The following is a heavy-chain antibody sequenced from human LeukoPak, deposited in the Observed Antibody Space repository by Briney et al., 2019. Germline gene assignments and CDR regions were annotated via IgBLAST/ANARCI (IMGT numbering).Heavy chain of an antibody. Sequence: GGSLRLSCAASGFTFSNAWMSWVRQAPGKGLEWVGRIKSKTDGGTTDYAAPVKCRFTISRDESKNTLYLQMNSLKTEDTAVYYCTTFDIVVVVAASDRGNYWGQGTLVTVSS. CDR1: GFTFSNAW. CDR2: IKSKTDGGTT. D-gene: IGHD2-15*01. CDR3: TTFDIVVVVAASDRGNY. V-gene: IGHV3-15*01. J-gene: IGHJ4*02.